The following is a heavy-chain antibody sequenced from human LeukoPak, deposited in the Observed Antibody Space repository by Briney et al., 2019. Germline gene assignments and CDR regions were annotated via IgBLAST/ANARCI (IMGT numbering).Heavy chain of an antibody. Sequence: SETLSLTCTVSGGSISSYYWSWIRQLPGKGLEWIGYIYYSGSTNYNPSLKSRVTISVDTSKNQFSLKLNSVTAADTAVYYCARDLSSRDGYNPFAYWGQGTLVTVSS. CDR2: IYYSGST. J-gene: IGHJ4*02. D-gene: IGHD5-24*01. CDR3: ARDLSSRDGYNPFAY. CDR1: GGSISSYY. V-gene: IGHV4-59*01.